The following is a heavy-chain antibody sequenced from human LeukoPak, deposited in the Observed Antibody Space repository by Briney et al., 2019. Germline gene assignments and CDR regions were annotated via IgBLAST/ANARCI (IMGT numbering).Heavy chain of an antibody. CDR3: ARDRSILDAFDI. CDR1: GGSISSYY. J-gene: IGHJ3*02. D-gene: IGHD3-10*01. Sequence: SETLSLTCTVSGGSISSYYWNWIRQPPGKGLEWIGYIYYSGSTNYNPSLKSRVTISVDTSKNQFSLKLSSVTAADTAVYYCARDRSILDAFDIWGQGTMVTVSS. CDR2: IYYSGST. V-gene: IGHV4-59*01.